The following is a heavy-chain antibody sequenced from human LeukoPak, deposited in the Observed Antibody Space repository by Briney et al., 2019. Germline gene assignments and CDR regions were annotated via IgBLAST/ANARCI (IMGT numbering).Heavy chain of an antibody. CDR1: GGSFSGYY. Sequence: SETLSLTCAVYGGSFSGYYWSWIRQPPGKGLEWIGEINHSGSTNYNPSLKSRVTISVDTSKNQFSLKLSSVTAADTAVYYCARDVRHYYYMDVWGKGTTVTVSS. CDR2: INHSGST. V-gene: IGHV4-34*01. CDR3: ARDVRHYYYMDV. J-gene: IGHJ6*03.